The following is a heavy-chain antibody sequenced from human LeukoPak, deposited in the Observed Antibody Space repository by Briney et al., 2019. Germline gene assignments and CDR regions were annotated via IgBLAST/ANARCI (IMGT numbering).Heavy chain of an antibody. Sequence: GGSLRLSCAASRFSFSSYGIHWVRRAPGKGLEWVAYLQYDRTNVQYADSVRGRFTISRDNSKNILYLQMNSLRAEDTAVYYCARGPKYYYDSSGYFRDWGQGTLVTVSS. J-gene: IGHJ4*02. CDR2: LQYDRTNV. D-gene: IGHD3-22*01. CDR1: RFSFSSYG. V-gene: IGHV3-30*02. CDR3: ARGPKYYYDSSGYFRD.